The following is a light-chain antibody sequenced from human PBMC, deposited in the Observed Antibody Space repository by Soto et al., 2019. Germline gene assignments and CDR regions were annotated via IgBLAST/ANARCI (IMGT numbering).Light chain of an antibody. CDR1: QSVSSSD. J-gene: IGKJ4*01. CDR2: GAS. CDR3: QQYGSSPLT. Sequence: EIVLTQSPGTLSLSPGERATLSCRASQSVSSSDLGWYQQKPGQAPRLLISGASSRATGIPDRFSGSGSGTDFTLTISRLEPEDCAVYYCQQYGSSPLTFGGGTKVEIK. V-gene: IGKV3-20*01.